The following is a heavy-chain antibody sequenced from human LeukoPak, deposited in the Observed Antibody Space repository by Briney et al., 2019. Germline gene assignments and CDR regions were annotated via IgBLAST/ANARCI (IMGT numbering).Heavy chain of an antibody. V-gene: IGHV3-30*02. Sequence: GSLRLSCAASGFTFSSYGMHWVRQAPGKGLEWVAFIRYDGSSKYYADSVKGRFTISRDNSKNTLYLQMNSLRAEDTAVYYCAKDLGAVADYWGQGTLVTVSS. J-gene: IGHJ4*02. D-gene: IGHD6-19*01. CDR2: IRYDGSSK. CDR3: AKDLGAVADY. CDR1: GFTFSSYG.